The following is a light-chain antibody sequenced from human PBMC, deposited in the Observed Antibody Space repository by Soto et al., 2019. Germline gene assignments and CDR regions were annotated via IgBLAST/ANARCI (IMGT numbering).Light chain of an antibody. Sequence: EIVLTQSQATLSLSPGERATLSCRASQSVSSYLAWYQQKPGQAPRLLIYDASNRATGIPARFSGSGSGTDFTLTISSLEPEDFAVYYCQQRSNWVWTFGQGTKVEIK. V-gene: IGKV3-11*01. CDR3: QQRSNWVWT. CDR1: QSVSSY. CDR2: DAS. J-gene: IGKJ1*01.